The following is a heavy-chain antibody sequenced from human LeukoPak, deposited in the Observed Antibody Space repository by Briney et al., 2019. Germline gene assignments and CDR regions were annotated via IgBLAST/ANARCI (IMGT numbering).Heavy chain of an antibody. Sequence: GGSLRLPCRVSGHIFGAYAMTWVREPPGKGLEWVSTISGSGSRTYYAESVKGRFTISRDNSGTTLYLQMNSLRVEDTAEYSCAKHPPIVRGVDDGLDLWGQGTKVIVSS. CDR3: AKHPPIVRGVDDGLDL. V-gene: IGHV3-23*01. CDR2: ISGSGSRT. CDR1: GHIFGAYA. D-gene: IGHD3-10*01. J-gene: IGHJ3*01.